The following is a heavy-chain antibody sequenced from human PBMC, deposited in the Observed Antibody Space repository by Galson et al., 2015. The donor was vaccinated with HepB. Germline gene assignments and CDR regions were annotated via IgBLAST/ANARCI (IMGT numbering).Heavy chain of an antibody. Sequence: SLRLSCAASGFTFSNAWMNWVRQAPGKGLEWVGRIKSKTDGGTTDYAAPVKGRFTISRDDSKNTLYLQMNSLKTEDTAVYYCTTVLGGDYDFWSGYYIFDYWGQGTLVTVSS. CDR1: GFTFSNAW. J-gene: IGHJ4*02. D-gene: IGHD3-3*01. CDR2: IKSKTDGGTT. CDR3: TTVLGGDYDFWSGYYIFDY. V-gene: IGHV3-15*07.